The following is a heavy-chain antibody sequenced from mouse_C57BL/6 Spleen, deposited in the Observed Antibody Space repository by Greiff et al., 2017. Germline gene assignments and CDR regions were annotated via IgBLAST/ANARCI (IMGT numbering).Heavy chain of an antibody. D-gene: IGHD2-4*01. CDR3: ATNYDYDGDYAMDY. J-gene: IGHJ4*01. V-gene: IGHV14-2*01. CDR2: IDPEDGET. CDR1: GFNIKDYY. Sequence: DVQLQESGAELVKPGASVKLSCTASGFNIKDYYMHWVKQRTEQGLEWIGRIDPEDGETKNAPKFQGKATITADTSSNTAYLQLSSLTSEDSAVYYCATNYDYDGDYAMDYWGQGTSVTVSS.